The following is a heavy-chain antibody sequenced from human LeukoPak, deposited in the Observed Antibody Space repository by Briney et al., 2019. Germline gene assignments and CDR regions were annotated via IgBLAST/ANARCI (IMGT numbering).Heavy chain of an antibody. D-gene: IGHD6-19*01. CDR3: ARAPFEGSGWYIYYFDY. J-gene: IGHJ4*02. CDR2: IYYSGST. Sequence: SETLSLTCTVSGASVSNYYWSWIRQPPGKGLEWLGYIYYSGSTNYNPSLKSRVTISVDMSKNQFSLKLSSVTAADTAVYYCARAPFEGSGWYIYYFDYWGQGTLVTVSS. V-gene: IGHV4-59*02. CDR1: GASVSNYY.